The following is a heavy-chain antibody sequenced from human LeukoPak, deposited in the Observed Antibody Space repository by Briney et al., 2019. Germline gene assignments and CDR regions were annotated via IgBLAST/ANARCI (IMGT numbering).Heavy chain of an antibody. CDR2: ISGGGDSS. J-gene: IGHJ4*02. Sequence: GGSLRLSCAASGLTFSAHAMSWVRQAPGKGLEWVSVISGGGDSSYSADSVKGRFTISRDNSKNTLYLQMNSLRAEDAAVCYGAKEGGWVYCSGGSCPFHYGGEGTMVTVPS. D-gene: IGHD2-15*01. CDR3: AKEGGWVYCSGGSCPFHY. CDR1: GLTFSAHA. V-gene: IGHV3-23*01.